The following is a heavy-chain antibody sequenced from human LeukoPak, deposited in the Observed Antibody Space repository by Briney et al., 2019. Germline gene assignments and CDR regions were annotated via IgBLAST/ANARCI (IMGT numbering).Heavy chain of an antibody. D-gene: IGHD5-24*01. CDR3: ASRDGYNYALDY. CDR1: GGSISSGGYY. J-gene: IGHJ4*02. Sequence: SETLSLTCTVSGGSISSGGYYWSWIRQHPGKGLEWIGYIYYSGSTYYNPSLKSRVTISVDTSKNQFSLKLSSVTAVDTAVYYCASRDGYNYALDYWGQGTLVTVSS. CDR2: IYYSGST. V-gene: IGHV4-31*03.